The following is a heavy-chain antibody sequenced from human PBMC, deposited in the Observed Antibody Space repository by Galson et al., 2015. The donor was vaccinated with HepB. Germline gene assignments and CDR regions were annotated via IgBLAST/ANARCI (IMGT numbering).Heavy chain of an antibody. CDR2: INTNTGNP. V-gene: IGHV7-4-1*02. D-gene: IGHD2-2*01. J-gene: IGHJ4*02. CDR3: ARDQPSGQPLPAGVDY. Sequence: SVKVSCKASGYTFTSYAMNWVRQAPGQGLEWMGWINTNTGNPTYAQGFTGRFVFSLDTSVSTAYLQISSLKAEDTAVYYCARDQPSGQPLPAGVDYWGQGTLVTVSS. CDR1: GYTFTSYA.